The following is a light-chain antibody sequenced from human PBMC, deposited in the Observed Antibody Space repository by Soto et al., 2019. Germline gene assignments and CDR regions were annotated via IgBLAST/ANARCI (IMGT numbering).Light chain of an antibody. CDR2: GNS. CDR3: QSYDSSLRGWV. V-gene: IGLV1-40*01. J-gene: IGLJ3*02. Sequence: QSVLTQPPSVSGAPGQRVTISCTGSSSNIGAGYDVHWYQQLPGTAPKLLIYGNSNRPSVVPDRFSGSKSGTSASLAITGLQAEDEADYYCQSYDSSLRGWVFVGGTKVTVL. CDR1: SSNIGAGYD.